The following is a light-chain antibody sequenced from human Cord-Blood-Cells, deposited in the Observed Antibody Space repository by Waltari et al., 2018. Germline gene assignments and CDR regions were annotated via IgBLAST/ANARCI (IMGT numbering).Light chain of an antibody. CDR1: QGISSY. Sequence: IRPTQSHSSFSASTGDSVPITCRAGQGISSYLAWYQQKPGQAPKLLIYAASTLQSGVPSRFSGSGSGTDFTLTISCLQSEDFATYYCQQYYSYPRTFGQGTKVEIK. CDR2: AAS. V-gene: IGKV1-8*01. CDR3: QQYYSYPRT. J-gene: IGKJ1*01.